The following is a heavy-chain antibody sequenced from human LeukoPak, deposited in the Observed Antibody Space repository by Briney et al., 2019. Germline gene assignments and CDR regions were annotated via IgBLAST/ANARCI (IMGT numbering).Heavy chain of an antibody. CDR1: GYTFTSYD. Sequence: GASVKVSCKASGYTFTSYDINWVRQATGQELEWMGWMNPNSGNTGYAQKFQGRVTMTRNTSISTAYMELSSLRSEDTAVYYCARGGVYYYDSSGYADYWGQGTLVTVSS. CDR3: ARGGVYYYDSSGYADY. CDR2: MNPNSGNT. J-gene: IGHJ4*02. D-gene: IGHD3-22*01. V-gene: IGHV1-8*01.